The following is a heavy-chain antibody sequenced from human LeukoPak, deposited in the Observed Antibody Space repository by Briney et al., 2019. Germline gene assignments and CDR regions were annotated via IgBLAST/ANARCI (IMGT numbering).Heavy chain of an antibody. Sequence: PSETLSLTCTVSGRSISSYYWSWIRQPPGKGLEWVGSIYFSWSTNYHPSLKSRVTISVDTSKNQFSLKLSSVTAADAAVYYCARQSSGYYYGSGPFDYWGEGTLVTVSS. D-gene: IGHD3-22*01. V-gene: IGHV4-59*08. CDR3: ARQSSGYYYGSGPFDY. CDR1: GRSISSYY. J-gene: IGHJ4*02. CDR2: IYFSWST.